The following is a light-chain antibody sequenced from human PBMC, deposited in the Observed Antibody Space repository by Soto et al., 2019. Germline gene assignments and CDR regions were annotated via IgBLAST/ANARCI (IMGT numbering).Light chain of an antibody. V-gene: IGKV1-33*01. CDR1: QDISKY. CDR3: QQYDNLLALT. CDR2: DAS. J-gene: IGKJ4*01. Sequence: DIQMTQSPSSLSASVGDRVTIACQASQDISKYLNWYQFRPGQAPKLLIYDASNLETGVPSRFRGSGSGTHFSLTITSRQPEDVATYYCQQYDNLLALTFGGGTKGQIK.